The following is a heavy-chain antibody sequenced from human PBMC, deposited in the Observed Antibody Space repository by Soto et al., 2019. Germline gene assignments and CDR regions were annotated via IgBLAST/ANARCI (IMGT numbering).Heavy chain of an antibody. J-gene: IGHJ5*01. CDR2: IYHSGST. CDR3: ARGAQYCSSTSCYNLSPMGDS. D-gene: IGHD2-2*02. Sequence: SETLSLTCAVSGGSISSSNWWSWVRQPPGKGLEWIGEIYHSGSTNYNPSLKSRVTISVDKSKNQFSLKLSSVTAADTAVYYCARGAQYCSSTSCYNLSPMGDSWGQGTLVTVSS. CDR1: GGSISSSNW. V-gene: IGHV4-4*02.